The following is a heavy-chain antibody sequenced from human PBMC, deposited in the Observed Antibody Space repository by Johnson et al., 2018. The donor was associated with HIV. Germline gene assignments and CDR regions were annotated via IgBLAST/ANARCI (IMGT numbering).Heavy chain of an antibody. CDR2: IKQDGSEK. CDR3: AKGPNGQLDDAFHI. D-gene: IGHD6-6*01. Sequence: VQLVESGGGLIQPGGSLRLSCAASGFTVSSNYMSWVRQAPGKGLEWVANIKQDGSEKYYADSVKGRFTISRDNSKNTLYLQMNSLRAEDTAVYYCAKGPNGQLDDAFHIWGQGTMVTVSS. V-gene: IGHV3-7*01. CDR1: GFTVSSNY. J-gene: IGHJ3*02.